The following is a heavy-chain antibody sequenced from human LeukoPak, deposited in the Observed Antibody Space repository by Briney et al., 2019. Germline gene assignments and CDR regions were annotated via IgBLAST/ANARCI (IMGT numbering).Heavy chain of an antibody. CDR3: SARPGCPYPYYFDH. V-gene: IGHV4-34*01. J-gene: IGHJ4*02. Sequence: PSETLSRTCAVYGDSFSGYYWSWIRQSPGTGLEWIGEVNDRGTTNYNPNLKSRVTISVVPSSNQFSLKLTSVTAADTALYFCSARPGCPYPYYFDHWDQGALVTVSS. CDR1: GDSFSGYY. D-gene: IGHD3-10*01. CDR2: VNDRGTT.